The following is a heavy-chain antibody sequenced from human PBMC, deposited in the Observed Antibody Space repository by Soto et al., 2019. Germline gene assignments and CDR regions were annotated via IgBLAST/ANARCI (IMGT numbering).Heavy chain of an antibody. CDR1: GYTFTSNS. Sequence: QVQLVQSGSELRKPGASVKVSCKASGYTFTSNSITWVRQAPGQGLEWMGWISTSSGNTKFAQKFQGRVTFTTDTSTSTAYMELTSLRSDDTAVYYCARGGGYAVDYWGQGTLVTVST. CDR3: ARGGGYAVDY. D-gene: IGHD5-12*01. CDR2: ISTSSGNT. J-gene: IGHJ4*02. V-gene: IGHV1-18*04.